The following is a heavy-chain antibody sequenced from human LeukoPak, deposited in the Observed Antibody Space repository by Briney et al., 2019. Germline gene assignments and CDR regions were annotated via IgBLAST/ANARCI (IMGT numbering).Heavy chain of an antibody. V-gene: IGHV3-33*06. J-gene: IGHJ5*02. CDR3: AKDASGPYSSLFDP. D-gene: IGHD6-19*01. Sequence: GGSLRLSCAASGFTFSNYGMHWVRQAPGKGLEWVAVIWSDGSNKVYADSVKGRFSISRDNSRSTLYLQMNSLGVEDTAVYYCAKDASGPYSSLFDPWGQGTLVIVSS. CDR2: IWSDGSNK. CDR1: GFTFSNYG.